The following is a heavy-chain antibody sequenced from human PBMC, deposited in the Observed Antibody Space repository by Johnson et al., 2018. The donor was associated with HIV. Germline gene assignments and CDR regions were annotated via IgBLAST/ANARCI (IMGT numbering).Heavy chain of an antibody. D-gene: IGHD2-15*01. Sequence: VQLVESGGGLVQPGRSLRLSCAASGFTFSSYAMYWVRQAPGKGLEWVGFIRSKTDGGTTDYAAPVKGRFTISRDDSKNTLYLQMNSLKTEDTAVYYCSTDHSTDAFDIWGQGTMVTVSS. CDR3: STDHSTDAFDI. CDR1: GFTFSSYA. CDR2: IRSKTDGGTT. J-gene: IGHJ3*02. V-gene: IGHV3-15*01.